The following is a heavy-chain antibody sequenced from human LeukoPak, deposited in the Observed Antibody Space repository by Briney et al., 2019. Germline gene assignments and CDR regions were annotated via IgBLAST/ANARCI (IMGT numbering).Heavy chain of an antibody. CDR2: IGTSGGYT. Sequence: GGSLRLSCAASGFTFGNYAMSWVRQAPGKGLEWVSTIGTSGGYTNYADSVKGRFTISRDNSKNTLSLQMDSLRAEDTAVYYCVKLRGIYLDFDYWGQGTLVTVSS. CDR1: GFTFGNYA. D-gene: IGHD1-26*01. V-gene: IGHV3-23*01. CDR3: VKLRGIYLDFDY. J-gene: IGHJ4*02.